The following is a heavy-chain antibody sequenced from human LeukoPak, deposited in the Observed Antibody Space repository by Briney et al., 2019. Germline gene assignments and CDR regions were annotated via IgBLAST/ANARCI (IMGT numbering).Heavy chain of an antibody. J-gene: IGHJ4*02. D-gene: IGHD6-13*01. V-gene: IGHV3-53*01. CDR2: LYSDGTI. CDR1: GFTVSSNY. CDR3: ASLGTAAAVDY. Sequence: GGSLRLSCAASGFTVSSNYMSWVRQAPGKGLEWVSVLYSDGTIYYADSVKGRFTISRDNSKNTLYLQMNSLRVDDTAVYYCASLGTAAAVDYWGQGTLVTVSS.